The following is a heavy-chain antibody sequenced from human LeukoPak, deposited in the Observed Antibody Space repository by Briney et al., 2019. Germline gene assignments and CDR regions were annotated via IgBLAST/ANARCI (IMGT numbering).Heavy chain of an antibody. CDR3: AREGAYSSGWYGFDY. CDR2: INWNGGSR. V-gene: IGHV3-20*04. D-gene: IGHD6-19*01. Sequence: GGSPRLSCAASGFTFDDYGMSWVRQAPGKGLEWVSGINWNGGSRGYADSVKGRFTISRDNAKNSLYLQMNSLRAEDTALYYCAREGAYSSGWYGFDYWGQGTLVTVSS. CDR1: GFTFDDYG. J-gene: IGHJ4*02.